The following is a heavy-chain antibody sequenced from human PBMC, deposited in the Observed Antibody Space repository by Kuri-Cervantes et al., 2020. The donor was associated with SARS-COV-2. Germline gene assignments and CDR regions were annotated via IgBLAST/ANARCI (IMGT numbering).Heavy chain of an antibody. Sequence: GECLKSPCAASRFTFRNYGMHWVRQAPGKGLEWVALISYDETYKYFADSVEGRFTISRDNSENTLYLQMNSLRAEDTAMYYCAAERYEWLAYAYYFDLWGQGTLVTVSS. CDR1: RFTFRNYG. CDR2: ISYDETYK. J-gene: IGHJ4*02. V-gene: IGHV3-30*03. D-gene: IGHD6-19*01. CDR3: AAERYEWLAYAYYFDL.